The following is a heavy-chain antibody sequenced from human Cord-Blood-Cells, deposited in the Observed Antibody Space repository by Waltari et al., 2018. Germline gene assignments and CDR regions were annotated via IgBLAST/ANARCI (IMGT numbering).Heavy chain of an antibody. V-gene: IGHV1-2*06. CDR1: GYTFTRYY. D-gene: IGHD6-13*01. Sequence: QVQLVQSGAEVKKPGASVKVSCKASGYTFTRYYMHWVRQAPGQGLEWMGRINPNSGGTNYAQKIQGRVTMTRDTSISTAYMELSRLRSDDTAVYYCARGRSKLGSPFDYWGQGTLVTVSS. J-gene: IGHJ4*02. CDR3: ARGRSKLGSPFDY. CDR2: INPNSGGT.